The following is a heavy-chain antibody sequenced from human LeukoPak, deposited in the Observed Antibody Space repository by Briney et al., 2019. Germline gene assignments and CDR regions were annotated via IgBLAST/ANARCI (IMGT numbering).Heavy chain of an antibody. CDR2: ISTSSAII. V-gene: IGHV3-48*01. CDR1: GFTFSSYD. CDR3: ARDRRYGDYPYYFDY. Sequence: GGSLRLSCVASGFTFSSYDMNWVRQVPGKGLEWLSYISTSSAIIFYADSMRGRFTISRDNAKNSLYLQINSLKAEDTAVYYCARDRRYGDYPYYFDYWGQGMRVTVSS. J-gene: IGHJ4*02. D-gene: IGHD4-17*01.